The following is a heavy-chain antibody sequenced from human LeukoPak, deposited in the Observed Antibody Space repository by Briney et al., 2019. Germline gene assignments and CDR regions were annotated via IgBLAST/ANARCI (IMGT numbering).Heavy chain of an antibody. CDR2: IYYSGST. CDR1: GGSISSSSYY. D-gene: IGHD6-19*01. J-gene: IGHJ4*02. V-gene: IGHV4-39*01. CDR3: ARLRSSGWYSAYYFDY. Sequence: SGTLSLTCTVSGGSISSSSYYWGWIRQPPGKGLEWIGSIYYSGSTYYNPPLKSRVTISVDTSKNQFSLKLSSVTAADTAVYYCARLRSSGWYSAYYFDYWGQGTLVTVSS.